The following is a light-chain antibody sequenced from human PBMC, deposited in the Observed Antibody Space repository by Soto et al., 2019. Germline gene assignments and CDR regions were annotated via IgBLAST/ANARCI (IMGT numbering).Light chain of an antibody. Sequence: QSVLTQPPSASGTPGQRVTISCSGSSSNIGSNTVNWYQQFPGTAPKLLISEITHRASGVSTRFSGSKSGNTASLTISGLQADDEADYYCSSYAPSDTLVVFGGGTKLTVL. CDR3: SSYAPSDTLVV. J-gene: IGLJ2*01. V-gene: IGLV1-44*01. CDR1: SSNIGSNT. CDR2: EIT.